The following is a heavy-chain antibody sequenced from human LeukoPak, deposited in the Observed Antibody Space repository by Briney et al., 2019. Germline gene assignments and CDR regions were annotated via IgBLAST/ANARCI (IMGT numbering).Heavy chain of an antibody. Sequence: SETLSLTCTVSSGSISSYYWSWIRQPPGKGLEWIGYIYYSGSTNYNPSLKSRVTISVDTSKNQFSLKLSSVTAADTAVYYCASDGSGWYGYWGQGTLVTVSS. V-gene: IGHV4-59*12. CDR1: SGSISSYY. J-gene: IGHJ4*02. CDR3: ASDGSGWYGY. D-gene: IGHD6-19*01. CDR2: IYYSGST.